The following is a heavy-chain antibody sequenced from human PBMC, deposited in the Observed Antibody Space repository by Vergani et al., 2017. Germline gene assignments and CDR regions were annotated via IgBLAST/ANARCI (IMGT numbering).Heavy chain of an antibody. CDR1: GGSFGSYA. Sequence: QVQLVQSGAEVKRPGASVKVSCKSSGGSFGSYAMHWVRQAPGKGLEWVAVISYDGSNKYYADSVKGRFTISRDNSKNTLYLQMNSLRAEDTAVYYCARDSSGGTDYWGQGTLVTVSS. CDR2: ISYDGSNK. V-gene: IGHV3-30*04. D-gene: IGHD3-16*01. CDR3: ARDSSGGTDY. J-gene: IGHJ4*02.